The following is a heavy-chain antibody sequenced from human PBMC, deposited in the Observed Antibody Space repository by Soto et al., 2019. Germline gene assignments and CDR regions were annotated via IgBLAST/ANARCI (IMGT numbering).Heavy chain of an antibody. CDR2: ISGSGGST. V-gene: IGHV3-23*01. CDR1: GFTFSSYA. D-gene: IGHD4-17*01. Sequence: EVQLLESGGGLVQPGGSLRLSCAASGFTFSSYAMSWVRQAPGKGLEWAPAISGSGGSTYYADSVKGRFTISRDNCNSTLYLQMNSLRAADTAVYYCAKDKGYGDYGFDYWCRGTLVTVSS. J-gene: IGHJ4*02. CDR3: AKDKGYGDYGFDY.